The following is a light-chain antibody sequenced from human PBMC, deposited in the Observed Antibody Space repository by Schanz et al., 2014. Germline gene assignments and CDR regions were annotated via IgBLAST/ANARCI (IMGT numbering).Light chain of an antibody. J-gene: IGKJ3*01. V-gene: IGKV3-20*01. CDR1: QSVHRNY. Sequence: EIVLTQSPGTLSLSPGERATLSCRASQSVHRNYLAWHQQKPGQAPRLLIYGTSIRATGIPDRFSGSGSGTDFTLTISRLEPEDFAVYYCQQYINSPFTFGPGTKLDLK. CDR3: QQYINSPFT. CDR2: GTS.